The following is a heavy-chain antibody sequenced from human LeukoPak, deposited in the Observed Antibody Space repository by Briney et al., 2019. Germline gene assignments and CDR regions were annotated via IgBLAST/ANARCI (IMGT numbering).Heavy chain of an antibody. D-gene: IGHD4-17*01. J-gene: IGHJ5*02. CDR2: IYHSGST. V-gene: IGHV4-30-2*01. Sequence: SQTLSLTCAVSGGSISSGGYSWSWIRQPPGKGLEWIGYIYHSGSTYYNPSLKSRVTISVDRSKNQFSLKLSSVTAADTAVYYCARESNRARYGDYSSWFDPWGQGTLVTVSS. CDR3: ARESNRARYGDYSSWFDP. CDR1: GGSISSGGYS.